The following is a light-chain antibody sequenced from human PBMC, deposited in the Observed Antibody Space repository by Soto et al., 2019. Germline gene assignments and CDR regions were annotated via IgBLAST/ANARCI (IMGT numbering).Light chain of an antibody. V-gene: IGLV2-14*01. CDR3: SSYTISTYV. J-gene: IGLJ1*01. CDR1: SSDVGGYNY. CDR2: EVS. Sequence: QSALTQPASVSGSPGQSITISCTGTSSDVGGYNYVSWYQQHPGKAPKLMIYEVSNRPSGVSNSFSGSKAGNTASLTISGLQAEDEADYYCSSYTISTYVFGTGTKLTVL.